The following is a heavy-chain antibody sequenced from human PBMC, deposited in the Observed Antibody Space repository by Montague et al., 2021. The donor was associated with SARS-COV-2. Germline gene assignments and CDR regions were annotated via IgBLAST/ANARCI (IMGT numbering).Heavy chain of an antibody. CDR1: GGSISSSSYY. CDR3: ARVGRQQLVRLSGMDV. V-gene: IGHV4-39*07. CDR2: IYYSGST. Sequence: SETLSPTCTVSGGSISSSSYYWGWIRQPPGKGLEWIGSIYYSGSTYYNPSLKSRVTISVDTSKNQFSLKLSSVTAADTAVYYCARVGRQQLVRLSGMDVWGQGTTDAVSS. D-gene: IGHD6-13*01. J-gene: IGHJ6*02.